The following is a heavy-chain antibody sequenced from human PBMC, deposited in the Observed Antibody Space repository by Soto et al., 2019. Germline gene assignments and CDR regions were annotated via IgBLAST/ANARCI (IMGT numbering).Heavy chain of an antibody. CDR3: ARREQSDYDYMDV. CDR1: GFTFSNYA. D-gene: IGHD6-19*01. Sequence: EVQLVESGGGLVQPGGSLRLSCAASGFTFSNYAMDWVRQAPGKVLEYVSGISSNGVGTYYANSVKDRFTISRDNSKNTLYLQMGSMGAEDMAVYYCARREQSDYDYMDVWGKGTSVTVSS. V-gene: IGHV3-64*01. J-gene: IGHJ6*03. CDR2: ISSNGVGT.